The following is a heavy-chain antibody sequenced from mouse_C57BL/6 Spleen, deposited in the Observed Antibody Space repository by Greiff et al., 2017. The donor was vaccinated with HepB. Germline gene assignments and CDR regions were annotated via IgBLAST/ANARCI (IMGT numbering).Heavy chain of an antibody. CDR1: GFTFSDYG. D-gene: IGHD1-1*01. CDR3: AKNYGSSYDYAMDY. CDR2: ISSGSSTI. Sequence: EVQRVESGGGLVKPGGSLKLSCAASGFTFSDYGMHWVRQAPEKGLEWVAYISSGSSTIYYADTVQGRFTISRDNAKNTLFLQMTSLRSEDTAMYYCAKNYGSSYDYAMDYWGQGTSVTVSS. V-gene: IGHV5-17*01. J-gene: IGHJ4*01.